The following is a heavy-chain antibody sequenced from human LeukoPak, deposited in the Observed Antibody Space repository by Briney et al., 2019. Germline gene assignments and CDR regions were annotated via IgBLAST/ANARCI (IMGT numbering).Heavy chain of an antibody. D-gene: IGHD5-18*01. V-gene: IGHV4-39*07. CDR3: ARAMVAPGAAMGAIHAIFDY. J-gene: IGHJ4*02. CDR1: GGSISSSSYY. CDR2: IYYSGST. Sequence: SETLSLTCTVSGGSISSSSYYWGWIRQPPGKGLEWIGSIYYSGSTYYNPSLKSRVTISVDTSKNQFSLKLSSVTAADTAVYYCARAMVAPGAAMGAIHAIFDYWGQGTLVTVSS.